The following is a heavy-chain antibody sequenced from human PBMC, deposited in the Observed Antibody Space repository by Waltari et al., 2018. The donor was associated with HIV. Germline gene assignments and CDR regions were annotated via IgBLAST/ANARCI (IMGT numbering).Heavy chain of an antibody. CDR3: ARLGYQDMDV. V-gene: IGHV4-4*07. CDR1: GDSISNYY. CDR2: IKTSGNS. Sequence: QVQVQESGPGLVKPSETLSLTCAVSGDSISNYYWRWIRQPAGKGLEWIGRIKTSGNSNYNPSLKSRLTLSADTSKNQVSLRLSSVTAADTAVYYCARLGYQDMDVWGQGTTVTVSS. J-gene: IGHJ6*02. D-gene: IGHD6-25*01.